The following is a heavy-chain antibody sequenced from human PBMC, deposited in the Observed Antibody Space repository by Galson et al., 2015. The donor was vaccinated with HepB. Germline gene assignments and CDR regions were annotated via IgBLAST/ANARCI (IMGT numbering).Heavy chain of an antibody. CDR1: GFSLSTSGMC. CDR2: IDWDDDK. D-gene: IGHD6-19*01. J-gene: IGHJ4*02. V-gene: IGHV2-70*11. Sequence: PALVKPTQTLTLTCTFSGFSLSTSGMCVSWIRQPPGKALEWLARIDWDDDKYYSTSLKTRLTISKDTSKNQVVLTMTNMDPVDTATYYCARMLAVAGTEDYWGQGTLVTVSS. CDR3: ARMLAVAGTEDY.